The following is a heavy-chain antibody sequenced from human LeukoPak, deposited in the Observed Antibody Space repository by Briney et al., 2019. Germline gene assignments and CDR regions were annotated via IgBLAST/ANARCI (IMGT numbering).Heavy chain of an antibody. CDR3: ARPNYGGTYDYWYFDL. CDR1: DYIFTHYW. V-gene: IGHV5-51*01. CDR2: IYPGDSDT. J-gene: IGHJ2*01. D-gene: IGHD1-26*01. Sequence: GEALNISCKCSDYIFTHYWLGWVRPLPGKGVEWVAIIYPGDSDTNYSPSFQGQVTIAADKSISPPYLQWSSLKASDTAIYYCARPNYGGTYDYWYFDLWGGGTLVTVSS.